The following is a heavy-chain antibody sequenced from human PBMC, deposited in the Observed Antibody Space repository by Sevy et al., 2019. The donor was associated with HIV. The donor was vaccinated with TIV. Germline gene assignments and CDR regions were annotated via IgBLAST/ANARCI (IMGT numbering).Heavy chain of an antibody. Sequence: GGSLRLSCAISGFTVNDKYIIWVRQAPGKGLEWVSVIFSSGSTYYADSAKGRFTISRDNSKNTVDLQMNSERAEDTAVYYCVSLFLSYRSGWSYFDYWGQGTLVTVSS. CDR1: GFTVNDKY. CDR3: VSLFLSYRSGWSYFDY. V-gene: IGHV3-66*02. J-gene: IGHJ4*02. CDR2: IFSSGST. D-gene: IGHD6-19*01.